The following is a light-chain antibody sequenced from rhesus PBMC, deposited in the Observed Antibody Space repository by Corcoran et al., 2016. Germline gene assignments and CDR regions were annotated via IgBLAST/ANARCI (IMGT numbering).Light chain of an antibody. CDR2: KAS. V-gene: IGKV1-74*01. Sequence: DIQMTQSPSSLSASVGDRVTITCRASENVNNYLTWCKQKPGKAPKLQIYKASTLQSGVPSRFSVSVSRTDYTFTISSLEHEDVETYYCQHDYGTPYSFGQGTKVEIK. CDR1: ENVNNY. CDR3: QHDYGTPYS. J-gene: IGKJ2*01.